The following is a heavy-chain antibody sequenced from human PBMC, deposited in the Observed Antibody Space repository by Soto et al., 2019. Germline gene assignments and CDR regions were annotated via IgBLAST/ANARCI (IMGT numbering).Heavy chain of an antibody. D-gene: IGHD7-27*01. V-gene: IGHV4-34*01. CDR3: ARASWGPSCFDP. Sequence: SETLSLTCAVYGGSFSGYYWSWIRQPPGKGLEWIGEINHRGSTNYNPSLKSRVTISVDTSKNQFSLKLSSVTAADTAVYYCARASWGPSCFDPWGQGTLVTVSS. CDR2: INHRGST. J-gene: IGHJ5*02. CDR1: GGSFSGYY.